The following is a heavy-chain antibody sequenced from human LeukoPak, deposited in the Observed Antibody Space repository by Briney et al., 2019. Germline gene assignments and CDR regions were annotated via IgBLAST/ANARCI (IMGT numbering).Heavy chain of an antibody. J-gene: IGHJ5*02. D-gene: IGHD1-1*01. CDR3: ARGRHNWFDP. CDR1: GGSISSRSHY. Sequence: PSETLSLTCTVSGGSISSRSHYWGWIRQPPGKGLEWIGEINHSGSTNYNPSLKSRVTISVDTSKNQFSLKLSSVTAADTAVYYCARGRHNWFDPWGQGTLVTVSS. V-gene: IGHV4-39*07. CDR2: INHSGST.